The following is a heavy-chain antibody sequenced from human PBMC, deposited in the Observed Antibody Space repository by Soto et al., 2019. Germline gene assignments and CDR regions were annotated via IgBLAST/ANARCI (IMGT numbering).Heavy chain of an antibody. J-gene: IGHJ6*02. CDR2: IYYSGST. CDR1: GGSISSYY. V-gene: IGHV4-59*01. Sequence: QVQLQESGPGLVKPSETLSLTCTVSGGSISSYYWSWIRQPPGKGLEWIGYIYYSGSTNYNPSLKSRATISVDTSKNQFSLKLSSVPAADTAVYYCARVSEVMANNLLYYYYGMDVWGQGTTVTVSS. CDR3: ARVSEVMANNLLYYYYGMDV. D-gene: IGHD2-8*01.